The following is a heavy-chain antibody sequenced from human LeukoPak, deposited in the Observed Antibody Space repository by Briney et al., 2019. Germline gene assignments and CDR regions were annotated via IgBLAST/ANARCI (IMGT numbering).Heavy chain of an antibody. J-gene: IGHJ5*02. CDR2: INNDGSST. V-gene: IGHV3-74*01. CDR1: GFTFSSYG. Sequence: GGSLRLSCAASGFTFSSYGMSWVRQAPGKGLVWVSPINNDGSSTSYADSVKGRFTISRDNSKNTLYLQMNSLRAEDTAVYYCARDSTIICSRGLNWFDPWGQGTLVTVSS. D-gene: IGHD6-13*01. CDR3: ARDSTIICSRGLNWFDP.